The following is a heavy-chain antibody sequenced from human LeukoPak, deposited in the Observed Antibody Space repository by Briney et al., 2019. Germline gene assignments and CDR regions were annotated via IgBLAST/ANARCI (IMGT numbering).Heavy chain of an antibody. CDR2: MYPWGSA. D-gene: IGHD4-23*01. J-gene: IGHJ4*01. CDR3: VRLGGGDNCR. Sequence: GGSLRLSCAASGFTLNTNDMTWDRQAPGKGLEWVSIMYPWGSAFYTDSVKGRFTVTRDESKNMMFLQMNTLRPDDTAMYYCVRLGGGDNCRWGQGALVTVSS. CDR1: GFTLNTND. V-gene: IGHV3-66*02.